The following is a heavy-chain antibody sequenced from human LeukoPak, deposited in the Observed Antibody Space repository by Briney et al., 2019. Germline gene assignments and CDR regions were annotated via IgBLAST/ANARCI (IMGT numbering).Heavy chain of an antibody. CDR1: GFTFSSYA. CDR2: ISGSGGST. CDR3: AKALGQLLYDFDY. V-gene: IGHV3-23*01. Sequence: GRSLRLSCAASGFTFSSYAMSWVRQAPGRGLEWVSAISGSGGSTYYADSVKGRFTISRDNSKNTLYLQMNSLRAEDTAVYYCAKALGQLLYDFDYWGQGTLVTVSS. J-gene: IGHJ4*02. D-gene: IGHD2-2*02.